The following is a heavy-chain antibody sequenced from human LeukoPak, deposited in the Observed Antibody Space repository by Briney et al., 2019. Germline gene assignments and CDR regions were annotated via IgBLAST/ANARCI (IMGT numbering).Heavy chain of an antibody. CDR2: ISGSGGST. Sequence: GGSLRLSCAASGFTFSSYAMSWVRQAPGKGLEWVSVISGSGGSTYYADSVRGRFTISRDNSKNTLYLQMNSLRAEDTAVYYCAKEGSSGWYFQWYFHYWGQGTLVTVSS. D-gene: IGHD6-19*01. J-gene: IGHJ4*02. CDR3: AKEGSSGWYFQWYFHY. V-gene: IGHV3-23*01. CDR1: GFTFSSYA.